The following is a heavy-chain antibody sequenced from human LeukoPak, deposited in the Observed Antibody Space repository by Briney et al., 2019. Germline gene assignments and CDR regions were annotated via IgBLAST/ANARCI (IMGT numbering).Heavy chain of an antibody. CDR2: INWNGDST. V-gene: IGHV3-20*04. D-gene: IGHD3-10*01. J-gene: IGHJ4*02. Sequence: GGSLRLSCAASGFNFDEYGMIWVRQGLGKGLEWVSGINWNGDSTGYADSVKGRFAISRDNAKNSLYLQMGSLRAEDTGVYYCVKPLLFIRGLGDNWGQGTLVTVSS. CDR3: VKPLLFIRGLGDN. CDR1: GFNFDEYG.